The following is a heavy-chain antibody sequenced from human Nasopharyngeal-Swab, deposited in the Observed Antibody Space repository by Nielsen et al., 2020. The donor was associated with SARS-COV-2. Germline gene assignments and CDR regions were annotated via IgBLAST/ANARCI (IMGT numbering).Heavy chain of an antibody. CDR2: ISYGGSNK. J-gene: IGHJ6*03. CDR1: GFTFSSYG. Sequence: GGSLRLSCAVSGFTFSSYGMHWVRQAPGKGLEWVAVISYGGSNKYYADSVKGRFTISRDNSKNTLYLQMNSLRAEDTAVYYCAKDGRVDIVATGYYYYYYMDVWGKGTTVTVSS. CDR3: AKDGRVDIVATGYYYYYYMDV. D-gene: IGHD5-12*01. V-gene: IGHV3-30*18.